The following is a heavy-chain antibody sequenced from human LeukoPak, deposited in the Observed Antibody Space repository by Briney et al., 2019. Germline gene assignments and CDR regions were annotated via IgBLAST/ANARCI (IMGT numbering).Heavy chain of an antibody. J-gene: IGHJ4*02. CDR3: ARDLYDSSGYYSPPAFDY. CDR2: IYTSGST. D-gene: IGHD3-22*01. CDR1: GGSFSGYY. Sequence: SETLSLTCAVCGGSFSGYYWSWIRQPAGKGLEWIGRIYTSGSTNYNPSLKSRVTMSVDTSKNQFSLKLSSVTAADTAVYYCARDLYDSSGYYSPPAFDYWGQGTLVTVSS. V-gene: IGHV4-4*07.